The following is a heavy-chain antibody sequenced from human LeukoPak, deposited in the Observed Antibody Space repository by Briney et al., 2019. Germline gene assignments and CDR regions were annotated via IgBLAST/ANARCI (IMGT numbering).Heavy chain of an antibody. CDR3: ARLISSFDY. D-gene: IGHD3-10*01. Sequence: SETLSLTCPVSCGSISSYYWSWIRQPPGKGLDWIGYIYYSGSTNYNPSLKSRVTIAVDTSKNQFSLKQSSVTAADTAVYYCARLISSFDYWGQGTLVTVSS. J-gene: IGHJ4*02. CDR1: CGSISSYY. V-gene: IGHV4-59*01. CDR2: IYYSGST.